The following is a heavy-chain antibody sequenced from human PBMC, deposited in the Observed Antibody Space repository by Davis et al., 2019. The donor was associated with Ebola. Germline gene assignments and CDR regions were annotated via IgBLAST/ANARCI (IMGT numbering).Heavy chain of an antibody. CDR1: GFTFRNNA. J-gene: IGHJ4*02. V-gene: IGHV3-30*04. CDR2: VSHSERER. D-gene: IGHD3-3*01. CDR3: ARAGFDEVLDY. Sequence: GESLKISCAASGFTFRNNAMHWVRQAPGKGLEWVAVVSHSERERFYADSVKGRFTISRDNSENTLYLQMNSLTADDTSVYYCARAGFDEVLDYWGQGTPVTVSS.